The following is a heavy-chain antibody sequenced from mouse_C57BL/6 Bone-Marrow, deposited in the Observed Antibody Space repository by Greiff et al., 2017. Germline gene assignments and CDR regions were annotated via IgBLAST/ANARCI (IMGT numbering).Heavy chain of an antibody. D-gene: IGHD1-1*01. V-gene: IGHV14-4*01. CDR1: GFNIKDDY. CDR2: IDPENGDT. CDR3: TTHYYGSHDD. Sequence: EVQLQQSGAELVRPGASVKLSCTASGFNIKDDYMHWVKQRPEQGLEWIGWIDPENGDTESASKFQGKATITADTSSNTAYLQLSSLTSEDTAVDYCTTHYYGSHDDWGQGTTLTVAA. J-gene: IGHJ2*01.